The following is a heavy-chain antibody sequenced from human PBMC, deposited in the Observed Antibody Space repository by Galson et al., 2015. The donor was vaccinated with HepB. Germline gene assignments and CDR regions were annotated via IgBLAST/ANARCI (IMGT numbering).Heavy chain of an antibody. CDR3: ARRQTSSSLQTYFDH. V-gene: IGHV5-51*03. J-gene: IGHJ4*02. CDR2: IYPGDSDT. Sequence: QSGAEVKKPGESLKISCKGSGYSFTSYWIGWVRQMPGKGLEWMGIIYPGDSDTRYSPSFQGQATISADKSISTAYLQCSSLKASDTAMYCCARRQTSSSLQTYFDHWGQGTLLAVSS. D-gene: IGHD6-6*01. CDR1: GYSFTSYW.